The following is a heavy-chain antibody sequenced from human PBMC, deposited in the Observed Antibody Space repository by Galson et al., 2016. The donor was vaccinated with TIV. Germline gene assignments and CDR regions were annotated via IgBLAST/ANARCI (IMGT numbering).Heavy chain of an antibody. CDR3: ARGWYYFDNNGYTDYNYGMDV. D-gene: IGHD3-22*01. CDR2: MTTTGDTI. V-gene: IGHV3-48*03. J-gene: IGHJ6*02. Sequence: LRLSCAASGFSLSRYEVNWVRQAPGKGLEWISYMTTTGDTIYYADSVKGRFIISRDSARVYLQMNSLRAEDTAVYFCARGWYYFDNNGYTDYNYGMDVWGRGTAVTASS. CDR1: GFSLSRYE.